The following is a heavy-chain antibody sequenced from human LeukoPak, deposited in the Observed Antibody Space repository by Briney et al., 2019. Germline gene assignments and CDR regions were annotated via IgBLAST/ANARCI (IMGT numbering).Heavy chain of an antibody. J-gene: IGHJ4*02. CDR1: GGSISSYY. CDR2: IYYSGST. V-gene: IGHV4-59*08. CDR3: ARRVGYCNSNGCPPFDY. Sequence: SETLSLTCTVSGGSISSYYWSWIRQPPGKGLEWIGYIYYSGSTNYNPSLKSRVTISVDTSKNQFSLKLSSVTAADTAVYYCARRVGYCNSNGCPPFDYWGQGTLVTVSS. D-gene: IGHD2/OR15-2a*01.